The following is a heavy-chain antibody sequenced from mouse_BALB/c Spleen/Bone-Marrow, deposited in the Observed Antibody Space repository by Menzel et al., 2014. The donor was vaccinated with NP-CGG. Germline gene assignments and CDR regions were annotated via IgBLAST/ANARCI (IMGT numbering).Heavy chain of an antibody. CDR3: ARHKLGRWYFDV. CDR2: ISSGGGST. D-gene: IGHD4-1*01. J-gene: IGHJ1*01. CDR1: GFAFSSYD. Sequence: DVHLVESGGGLVKPGGSLKLSCAASGFAFSSYDMSWVRQTPEKRLEWVAYISSGGGSTYYPDTVKGRFTISRDNAKNTLYLQMSRLKSEDPAMYYCARHKLGRWYFDVWGAGTTVTVSS. V-gene: IGHV5-12-1*01.